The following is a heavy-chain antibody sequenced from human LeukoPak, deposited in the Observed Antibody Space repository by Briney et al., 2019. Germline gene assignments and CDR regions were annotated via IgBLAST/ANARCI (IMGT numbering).Heavy chain of an antibody. J-gene: IGHJ4*02. CDR2: IYTSEST. CDR1: NGSISNYY. Sequence: PSETLSLTCTVSNGSISNYYWSWIRQPAGKGLEWIGRIYTSESTNYNPSLKSRVTMSVDTSKNQLSLKLRSVTAADTAVYYCARAMTTVVTLDYWGQGTLVTVSS. CDR3: ARAMTTVVTLDY. D-gene: IGHD4-23*01. V-gene: IGHV4-4*07.